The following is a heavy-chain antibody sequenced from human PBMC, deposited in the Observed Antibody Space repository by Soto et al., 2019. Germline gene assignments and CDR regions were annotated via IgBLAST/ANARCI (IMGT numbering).Heavy chain of an antibody. J-gene: IGHJ4*02. Sequence: GASVKVSCKASGYTFTSYDFSWVRQAPGQGLEWMGWISAYNGNTNYVQKFQGRVTMTTDASTSTAYMELRSLRSDDTAVYYYARENSGTSYRSDYWGQGTLVTVSS. CDR3: ARENSGTSYRSDY. D-gene: IGHD1-26*01. CDR1: GYTFTSYD. CDR2: ISAYNGNT. V-gene: IGHV1-18*01.